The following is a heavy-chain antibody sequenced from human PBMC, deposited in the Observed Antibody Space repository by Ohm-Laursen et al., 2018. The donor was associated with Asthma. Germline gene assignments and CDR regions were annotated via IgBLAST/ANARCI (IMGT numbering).Heavy chain of an antibody. CDR2: ISYSGST. CDR3: ASGHYYDSSGLFDP. J-gene: IGHJ5*02. CDR1: GGSFSSSYYY. D-gene: IGHD3-22*01. V-gene: IGHV4-39*07. Sequence: GTLSLTCTVSGGSFSSSYYYWGWIRQPPGKGLGWIGSISYSGSTYYNPSLKSRVTISVDTSKNQFSLKLSSVTAADTAVYYCASGHYYDSSGLFDPWGQGTLVTVSS.